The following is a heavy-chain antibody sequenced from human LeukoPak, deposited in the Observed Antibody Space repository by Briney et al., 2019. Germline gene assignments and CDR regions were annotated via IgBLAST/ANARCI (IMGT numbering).Heavy chain of an antibody. CDR3: ARGVEGATTYFDY. D-gene: IGHD1-26*01. J-gene: IGHJ4*02. CDR1: GYTFTGYY. CDR2: INPNSGGT. Sequence: ASVKVSCKASGYTFTGYYMHWVRQAPGQGLEWMGRINPNSGGTNYAQKFQGRVTMTRDTSTSTVYMELSSLRSEDTAVYYCARGVEGATTYFDYWGQGTLVTVSS. V-gene: IGHV1-2*06.